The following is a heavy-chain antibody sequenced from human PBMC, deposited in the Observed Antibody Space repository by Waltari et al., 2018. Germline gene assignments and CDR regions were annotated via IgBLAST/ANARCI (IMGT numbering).Heavy chain of an antibody. D-gene: IGHD3-22*01. CDR3: ARDSSGYYPNYYFDY. CDR1: GFTFSTYW. Sequence: VQLVESGGGLVQPGGSLRLSCAASGFTFSTYWMRWVRQAPGKGLEWVANIKQDGSEKYYVDSVKGRFTISRDNAKNSLYLQMDSLRAEDTAVYYCARDSSGYYPNYYFDYWGQGTLVTVSS. J-gene: IGHJ4*02. V-gene: IGHV3-7*04. CDR2: IKQDGSEK.